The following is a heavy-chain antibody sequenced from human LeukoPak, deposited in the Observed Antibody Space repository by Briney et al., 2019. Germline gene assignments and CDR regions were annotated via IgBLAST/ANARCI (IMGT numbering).Heavy chain of an antibody. J-gene: IGHJ4*02. CDR2: ISSSGGST. D-gene: IGHD5-12*01. V-gene: IGHV3-23*01. Sequence: GGSLRLSCAASGFTFRRQAMSWVRQAPGKGLEWGSGISSSGGSTYYADSVKGRFTISRDNSKNTLYLQMNSLRGEDTAVYYCAKGAATMGDCWGQGILVTVS. CDR3: AKGAATMGDC. CDR1: GFTFRRQA.